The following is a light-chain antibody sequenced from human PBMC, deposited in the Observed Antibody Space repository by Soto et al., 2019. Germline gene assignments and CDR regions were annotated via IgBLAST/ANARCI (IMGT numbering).Light chain of an antibody. CDR1: QSVAANY. CDR3: HQYGTAHLT. CDR2: GAS. J-gene: IGKJ3*01. V-gene: IGKV3-20*01. Sequence: FVLTQSPGTLSFSPGESATLSCRASQSVAANYLAWYQQKRGQAPRLLIYGASSRATGIPDRFSGSGSGTGFTLTISRLEPEDFSVYYCHQYGTAHLTFGPGSKVDIX.